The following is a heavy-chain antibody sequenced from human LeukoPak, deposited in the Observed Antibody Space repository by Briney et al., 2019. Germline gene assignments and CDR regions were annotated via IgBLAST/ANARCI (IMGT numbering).Heavy chain of an antibody. CDR3: AKGAITMVRGVNDAFDI. J-gene: IGHJ3*02. CDR1: GFTFSSYG. Sequence: GGSLRLSCAASGFTFSSYGMHWVRQAPGKGLEWVAVIWYDGSNKYYADSVKGRFTISRENSKNTQYLQMNTLRAEATAVYYCAKGAITMVRGVNDAFDIWGQGTMVTVSS. D-gene: IGHD3-10*01. V-gene: IGHV3-33*06. CDR2: IWYDGSNK.